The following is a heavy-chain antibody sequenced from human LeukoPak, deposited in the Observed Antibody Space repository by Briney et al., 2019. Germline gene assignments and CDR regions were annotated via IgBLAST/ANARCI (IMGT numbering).Heavy chain of an antibody. CDR1: GASFSGYY. Sequence: SETLSLTCAVDGASFSGYYWSWIRQPPGKGLEWIGEINHSGSTNYDPSLKSRVTISVDTSKNQFSLKLSSVTAADTAVYYCARAWGLYYYGSGSYSFGSTAFDYWGQGTLVTVSS. CDR3: ARAWGLYYYGSGSYSFGSTAFDY. J-gene: IGHJ4*02. CDR2: INHSGST. D-gene: IGHD3-10*01. V-gene: IGHV4-34*01.